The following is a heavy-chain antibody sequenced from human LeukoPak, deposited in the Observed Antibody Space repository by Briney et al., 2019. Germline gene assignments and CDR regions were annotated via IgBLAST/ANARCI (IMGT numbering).Heavy chain of an antibody. V-gene: IGHV1-18*01. Sequence: ASVKVSCKASGYTFTSYGISWVRQAPGQGLEWMGWISAYNGNTNYAQKLQGRVTMTTDTSASTAYMELRSLRSDDTAVYYCARSGSGYSSHYHYYMDVWGKGTTVTVSS. J-gene: IGHJ6*03. CDR3: ARSGSGYSSHYHYYMDV. CDR1: GYTFTSYG. D-gene: IGHD3-3*01. CDR2: ISAYNGNT.